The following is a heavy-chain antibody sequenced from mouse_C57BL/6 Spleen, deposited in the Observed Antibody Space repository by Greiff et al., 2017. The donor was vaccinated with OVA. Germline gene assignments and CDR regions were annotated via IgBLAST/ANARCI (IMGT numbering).Heavy chain of an antibody. CDR3: ARSILRTYAMDY. J-gene: IGHJ4*01. Sequence: QVQLKQPGAELVKPGASVKMSCKASSYTFTSYWITWVKQRPGQGLEWIGDIYPGSGSTNYNEKFKSKATLTVDTSSSTAYMQLSSLTSEDSAVYYCARSILRTYAMDYWGQGTSVTVSS. D-gene: IGHD1-1*01. CDR2: IYPGSGST. V-gene: IGHV1-55*01. CDR1: SYTFTSYW.